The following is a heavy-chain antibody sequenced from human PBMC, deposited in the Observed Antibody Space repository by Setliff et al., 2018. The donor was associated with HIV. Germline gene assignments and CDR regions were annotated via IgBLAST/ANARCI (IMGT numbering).Heavy chain of an antibody. CDR2: IWYDGSNK. V-gene: IGHV3-33*01. Sequence: GGSLRLSCAASGFTFSSYGMHWVRQAPGKGLEWVAVIWYDGSNKYYADSVKGRFTISRDNSKNTLYLQMNSLRAEDTAVYFCVPQGPGPGSGCWRNWFDPWGQGTLVTVSS. D-gene: IGHD6-19*01. J-gene: IGHJ5*02. CDR1: GFTFSSYG. CDR3: VPQGPGPGSGCWRNWFDP.